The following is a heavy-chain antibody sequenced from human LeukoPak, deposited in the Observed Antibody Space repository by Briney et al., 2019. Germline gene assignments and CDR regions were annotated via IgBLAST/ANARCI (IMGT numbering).Heavy chain of an antibody. CDR1: GGSFSAYY. Sequence: PSETLSLTCAVHGGSFSAYYWSWIRQSPGKGPQWIAEVNHRGDTNYNPSVKGRVTISVDTSKNQFSLKVTSLTAADTAVYYCARGPTISETGYFDYWGQGTLVTVSS. CDR2: VNHRGDT. V-gene: IGHV4-34*01. J-gene: IGHJ4*03. D-gene: IGHD1-1*01. CDR3: ARGPTISETGYFDY.